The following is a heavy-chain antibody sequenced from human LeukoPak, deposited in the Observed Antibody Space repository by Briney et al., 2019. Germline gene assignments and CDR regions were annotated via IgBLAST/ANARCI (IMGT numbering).Heavy chain of an antibody. V-gene: IGHV4-59*08. CDR3: ASGMVAKWYYFDY. D-gene: IGHD5-12*01. CDR1: GGSISSYY. Sequence: PLETLSLTCTVSGGSISSYYWSWIRQPPGKGLEWIGYIYYSGSTNYNPSLKSRVTISVDTSKNQFSLKLSSVTAADTAVYYCASGMVAKWYYFDYWGQGTLVTVSS. CDR2: IYYSGST. J-gene: IGHJ4*02.